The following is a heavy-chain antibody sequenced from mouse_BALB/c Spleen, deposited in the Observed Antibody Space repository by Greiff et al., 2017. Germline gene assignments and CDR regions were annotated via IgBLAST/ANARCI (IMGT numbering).Heavy chain of an antibody. Sequence: QVHVKQSGAELARPGASVKMSCKASGYTFTSYTMHWVKQRPGQGLEWIGYINPSSGYTNYNQKFKDKATLTADKSSSTAYMQLSSLTSEDSAVYYCARWGIYYGNYLDYWGQGTTLTVSS. J-gene: IGHJ2*01. CDR3: ARWGIYYGNYLDY. V-gene: IGHV1-4*01. CDR2: INPSSGYT. D-gene: IGHD2-1*01. CDR1: GYTFTSYT.